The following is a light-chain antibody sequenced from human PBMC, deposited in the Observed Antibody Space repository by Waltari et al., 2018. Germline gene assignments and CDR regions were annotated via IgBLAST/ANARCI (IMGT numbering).Light chain of an antibody. CDR3: SSYISSSTREL. CDR1: SSDVGGYNY. Sequence: QSALTQPASVSGSPGQSITISCTGTSSDVGGYNYVSWYQHHPGKAPKLMIYDVSNRPSGVSNRFSDSKSGNTASLTISGLQAEDEADYYCSSYISSSTRELFGGGTSLTVL. V-gene: IGLV2-14*03. J-gene: IGLJ2*01. CDR2: DVS.